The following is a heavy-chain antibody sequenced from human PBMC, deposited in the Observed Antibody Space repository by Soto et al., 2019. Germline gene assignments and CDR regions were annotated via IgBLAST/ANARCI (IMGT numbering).Heavy chain of an antibody. CDR3: ARDSVLMVYAILDYYYYYGMDV. CDR2: IDPSDSST. CDR1: GYSFSSYW. V-gene: IGHV5-10-1*01. Sequence: PGESLKISCKGSGYSFSSYWINWVRQMPGKGLEWMGIIDPSDSSTNYSPSFQGHVSISVDKSISTAYLQWTSLMASDTAVYYCARDSVLMVYAILDYYYYYGMDVWGQGTTVTVSS. J-gene: IGHJ6*02. D-gene: IGHD2-8*01.